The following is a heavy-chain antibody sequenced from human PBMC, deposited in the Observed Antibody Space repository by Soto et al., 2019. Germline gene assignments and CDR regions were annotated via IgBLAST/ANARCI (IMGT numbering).Heavy chain of an antibody. CDR1: GFTFSSYW. CDR2: IKQDGSEK. V-gene: IGHV3-7*01. J-gene: IGHJ5*02. CDR3: ARDLMIVVGGWFDP. D-gene: IGHD3-22*01. Sequence: PGGSLRLSCAASGFTFSSYWMSWVRQAPGKGLEWVANIKQDGSEKYYVDSVKGRFTISRDNAKNSLYLQMNSLRAEDTAVYYCARDLMIVVGGWFDPWGQGTLVTVSS.